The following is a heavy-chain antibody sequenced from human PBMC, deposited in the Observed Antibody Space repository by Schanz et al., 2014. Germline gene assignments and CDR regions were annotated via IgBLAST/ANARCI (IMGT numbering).Heavy chain of an antibody. CDR2: IDGEGSDT. V-gene: IGHV3-74*01. Sequence: LLVESGGGLVQPGGSLRLSCAASGFTFSNNWMHWFRQGPGKGLSWVARIDGEGSDTRYADSVKGRFTISRDNARNTVSLQMNSRRADDTAVYYCVRDRRVISGVWFDPWGQGTLVTVSS. CDR3: VRDRRVISGVWFDP. D-gene: IGHD3-16*02. J-gene: IGHJ5*02. CDR1: GFTFSNNW.